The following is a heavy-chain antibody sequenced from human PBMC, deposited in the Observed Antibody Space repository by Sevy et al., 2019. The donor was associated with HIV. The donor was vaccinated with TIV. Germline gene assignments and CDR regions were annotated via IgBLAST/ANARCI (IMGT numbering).Heavy chain of an antibody. D-gene: IGHD2-8*01. V-gene: IGHV3-23*01. CDR1: GFAFYDYS. CDR2: LSFGCGKI. J-gene: IGHJ4*02. CDR3: AREGCTRPHDY. Sequence: GGSLRLSCAASGFAFYDYSMSWIRQAPGKGLEWVATLSFGCGKINYADSVKGRFTISRDNSKNSLYLQMDNLRVEDTAVYYCAREGCTRPHDYWGQGTRVTVSS.